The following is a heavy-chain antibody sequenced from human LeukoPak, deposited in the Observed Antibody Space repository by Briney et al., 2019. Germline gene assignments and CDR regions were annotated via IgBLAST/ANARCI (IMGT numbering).Heavy chain of an antibody. Sequence: SETLSPTCTVSGGPISSFYWSWIRLPPEKGLEWIGYIYYSGNTNYNPSLKSRVTISEDTSKHQFSLKLSSVTAADTAVYYCARGDDYVFPFHWGQGTPVTVSS. CDR3: ARGDDYVFPFH. J-gene: IGHJ4*02. V-gene: IGHV4-59*01. CDR1: GGPISSFY. CDR2: IYYSGNT. D-gene: IGHD3-16*01.